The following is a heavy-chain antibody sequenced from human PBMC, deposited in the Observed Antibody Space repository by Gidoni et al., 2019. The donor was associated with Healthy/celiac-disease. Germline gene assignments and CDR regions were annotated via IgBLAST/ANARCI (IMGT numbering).Heavy chain of an antibody. V-gene: IGHV4-39*01. CDR2: IYYSGST. J-gene: IGHJ5*02. D-gene: IGHD3-10*01. CDR3: ARQSMWITMDGCWFDP. CDR1: GGSISSSSYY. Sequence: QLQLQESGPGLVKPSETLSLTCTVSGGSISSSSYYWGWIRQPPGKGLEWIGSIYYSGSTYYNPSLKSRVTISVDTSKNQFSLKLSSVTAADTAVYYCARQSMWITMDGCWFDPWGQGTLVTVSS.